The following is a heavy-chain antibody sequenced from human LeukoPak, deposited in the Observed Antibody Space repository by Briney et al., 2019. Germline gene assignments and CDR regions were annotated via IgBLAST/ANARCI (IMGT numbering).Heavy chain of an antibody. Sequence: PGGSLRLSCEASGVTFYDYAMHWVRQAPGKGVEWVSGITWNSGSIDYADSVKGRFTISRDNAKNSLYLQMNSLRAEDTALHYCGKDMYSSSWNFFDYWGRGTLVTASS. CDR3: GKDMYSSSWNFFDY. D-gene: IGHD6-13*01. V-gene: IGHV3-9*01. CDR1: GVTFYDYA. CDR2: ITWNSGSI. J-gene: IGHJ4*02.